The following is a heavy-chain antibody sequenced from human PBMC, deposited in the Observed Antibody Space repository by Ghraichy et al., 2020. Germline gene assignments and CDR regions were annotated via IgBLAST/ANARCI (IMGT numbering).Heavy chain of an antibody. CDR2: IYYSGST. D-gene: IGHD3-10*01. V-gene: IGHV4-39*01. CDR1: GGSISSSSYY. J-gene: IGHJ4*02. CDR3: ARLGFGEFDFDY. Sequence: SETLSLTCTVSGGSISSSSYYWGWIRQPPGKGLEWIGTIYYSGSTYYNPSLKSRVAISVDTSKNQFSLKLSSVTAADTAVYYCARLGFGEFDFDYWGQGTLVTVSS.